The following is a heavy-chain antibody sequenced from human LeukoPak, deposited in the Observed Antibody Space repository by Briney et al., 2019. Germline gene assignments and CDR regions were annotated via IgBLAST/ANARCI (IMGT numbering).Heavy chain of an antibody. CDR1: GFTFSNYA. CDR3: EKGSYYDSSGSFYFDY. CDR2: ISDSAVGT. Sequence: GGSLRLSCATSGFTFSNYAMSWVSQAPGKGLEWVSIISDSAVGTYYTDSVKGRFPISRDNSKNTLYVQVNSLGTEDTAAYYCEKGSYYDSSGSFYFDYWGQGTLVTVSS. V-gene: IGHV3-23*01. D-gene: IGHD3-22*01. J-gene: IGHJ4*02.